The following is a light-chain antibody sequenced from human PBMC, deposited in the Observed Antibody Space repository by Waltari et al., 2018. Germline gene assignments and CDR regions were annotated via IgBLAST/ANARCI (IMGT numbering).Light chain of an antibody. V-gene: IGKV3-15*01. Sequence: EILMTQSPATLSVSPGGSATLSCRASQSAGSNLAWFQQRPGQAPRLLMYDASTRATGIPARFSGTGSGTGFTLTISSLQSEDFAVYYCQQYYNWPRTFGQGTKVEI. CDR2: DAS. J-gene: IGKJ1*01. CDR3: QQYYNWPRT. CDR1: QSAGSN.